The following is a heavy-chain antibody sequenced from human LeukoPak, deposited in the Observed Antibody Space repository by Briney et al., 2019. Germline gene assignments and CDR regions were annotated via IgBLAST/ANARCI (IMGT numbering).Heavy chain of an antibody. J-gene: IGHJ4*02. V-gene: IGHV3-23*01. CDR2: ISGSGGST. Sequence: LPGGSLRLSCAASGFTFSSYGMSWVRQAPGKGLEWVSAISGSGGSTYYADSVKGRFTISRDNSKNTLYLQMNSLRAEDTAVYYCARDGTAAANKGGIDYWGQGTLVTVSS. CDR3: ARDGTAAANKGGIDY. CDR1: GFTFSSYG. D-gene: IGHD6-13*01.